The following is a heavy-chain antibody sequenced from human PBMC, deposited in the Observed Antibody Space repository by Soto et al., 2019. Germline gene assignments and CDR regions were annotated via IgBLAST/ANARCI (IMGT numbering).Heavy chain of an antibody. V-gene: IGHV3-23*01. J-gene: IGHJ4*02. D-gene: IGHD5-18*01. CDR1: GFSFGSHA. CDR2: IRGGGDRT. CDR3: ARDIGLYVDTDTLDY. Sequence: EVQLLESGGGLVQPGGSLRLSCAASGFSFGSHAMSWVRQAPRKGLEWVSGIRGGGDRTHYSDSVKGRFTVSRDNSKSTLDLQMISLRVEDTAVYYCARDIGLYVDTDTLDYWGRGTLVTVSS.